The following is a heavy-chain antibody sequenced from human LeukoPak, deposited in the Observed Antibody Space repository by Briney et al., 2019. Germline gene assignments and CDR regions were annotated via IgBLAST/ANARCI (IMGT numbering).Heavy chain of an antibody. CDR2: IFSGGST. CDR3: ARGPGKASFDY. CDR1: GFIFRNFG. D-gene: IGHD3-10*01. J-gene: IGHJ4*02. V-gene: IGHV3-53*01. Sequence: GGSLRLSCAASGFIFRNFGMHWVRQAPGKGLEWVSVIFSGGSTYYADSVKGRFTISRDKSNNTLYLQMNSLRAEDTAVYYCARGPGKASFDYWGQGTLVTVSS.